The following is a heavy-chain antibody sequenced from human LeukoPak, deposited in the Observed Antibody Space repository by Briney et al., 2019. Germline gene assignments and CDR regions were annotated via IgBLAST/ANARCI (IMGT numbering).Heavy chain of an antibody. CDR2: FDPEDGET. Sequence: ASVKVSCKVSGYTLTELSMHWVRQAPGKGLEWMGGFDPEDGETICAQKFQGRVTMTEDTSTDTAYMELSSLRSEDTAVYYCATHVLLWSNYFDYWGQGTLVTVSS. CDR3: ATHVLLWSNYFDY. V-gene: IGHV1-24*01. D-gene: IGHD3-10*01. J-gene: IGHJ4*02. CDR1: GYTLTELS.